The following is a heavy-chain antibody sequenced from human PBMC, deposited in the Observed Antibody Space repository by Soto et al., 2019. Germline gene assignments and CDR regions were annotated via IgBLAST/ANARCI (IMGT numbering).Heavy chain of an antibody. CDR3: ARHGTLLIDY. V-gene: IGHV4-39*01. CDR1: GGSISSSSYY. D-gene: IGHD1-26*01. Sequence: SETLSLTCTVSGGSISSSSYYWGWIRQPPGKGLEWVGSIYYSGSTYYNPSLKSRVTISVDTSKNHFSLKLSSVTAADTAVYYCARHGTLLIDYWGQGTLVTVSS. CDR2: IYYSGST. J-gene: IGHJ4*02.